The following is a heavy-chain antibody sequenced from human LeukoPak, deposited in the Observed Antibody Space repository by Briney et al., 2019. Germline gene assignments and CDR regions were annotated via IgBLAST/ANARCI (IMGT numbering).Heavy chain of an antibody. Sequence: GGSLRLSCATSGFTFSNHEMNGVRQAPGKGLEWVAYTSRGGSDISYADSVKGRFTISTDNANSSLYLQMNSLRAEDTAVYFCVRARLIRLENFFDYWGQGTLVTVSS. V-gene: IGHV3-48*03. J-gene: IGHJ4*02. CDR2: TSRGGSDI. CDR1: GFTFSNHE. D-gene: IGHD2-21*02. CDR3: VRARLIRLENFFDY.